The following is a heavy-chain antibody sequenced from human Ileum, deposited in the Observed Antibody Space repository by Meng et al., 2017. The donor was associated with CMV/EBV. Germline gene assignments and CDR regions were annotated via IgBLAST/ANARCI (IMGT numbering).Heavy chain of an antibody. V-gene: IGHV4-4*07. Sequence: QVRLQGSVPGLVKPSETRSSTCTVSGGSVNNYYWSWIRQAAGKGLEWIGRFYSSDTYNYHPSLDSRVTMSLDTSKNQFSLNLRSVTAADTATYYCARGPGASTREGFDYWGLGTLVTVSS. D-gene: IGHD1-26*01. CDR1: GGSVNNYY. CDR2: FYSSDTY. CDR3: ARGPGASTREGFDY. J-gene: IGHJ4*02.